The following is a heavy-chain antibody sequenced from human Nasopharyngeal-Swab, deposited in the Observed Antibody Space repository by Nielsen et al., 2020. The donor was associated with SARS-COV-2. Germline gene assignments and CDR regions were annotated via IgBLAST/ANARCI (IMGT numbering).Heavy chain of an antibody. J-gene: IGHJ3*02. CDR1: GYSFTSYW. D-gene: IGHD5-24*01. CDR2: IYPGDSDT. CDR3: ARRPEMATIRAFDI. Sequence: GGSLRLSCKGSGYSFTSYWIGWVRQMPGKGLEWMGIIYPGDSDTRYSPSLQGQVTISADKSISTAYLQWSSLKASDTAMYYCARRPEMATIRAFDIWGQGTMVTVSS. V-gene: IGHV5-51*01.